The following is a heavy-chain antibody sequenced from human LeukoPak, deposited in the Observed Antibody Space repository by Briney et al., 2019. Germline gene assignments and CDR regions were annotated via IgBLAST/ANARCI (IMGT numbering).Heavy chain of an antibody. D-gene: IGHD3-3*01. CDR3: ARLPITIFGERAAFDI. V-gene: IGHV1-2*02. J-gene: IGHJ3*02. Sequence: ASVKASCKASGYTFTGYYMHWVRQAPGQGLEWMGWINPNSGGTNYAQKFQGRVTMTRDTSISTAYMELSRLRSDDTAVYYCARLPITIFGERAAFDIWGQGTMVTVSS. CDR1: GYTFTGYY. CDR2: INPNSGGT.